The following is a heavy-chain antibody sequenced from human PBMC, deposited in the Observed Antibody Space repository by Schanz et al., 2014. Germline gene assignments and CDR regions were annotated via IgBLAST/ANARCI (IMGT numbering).Heavy chain of an antibody. CDR2: IGTSGGT. J-gene: IGHJ3*02. CDR3: AKGRFGELSAFDI. V-gene: IGHV3-23*04. Sequence: VQLVESGGGLVKPGGSLRLSCAASGFGFSSYSMNWVRQAPGKGLEWVSTIGTSGGTNYAESVKGRFTISRDNSKNTLYLQMNSLRAEDTAVYYCAKGRFGELSAFDIWGQGTMVTVSS. D-gene: IGHD3-10*01. CDR1: GFGFSSYS.